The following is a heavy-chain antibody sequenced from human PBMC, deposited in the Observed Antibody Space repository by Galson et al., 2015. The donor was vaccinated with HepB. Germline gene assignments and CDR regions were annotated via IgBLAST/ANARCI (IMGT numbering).Heavy chain of an antibody. V-gene: IGHV1-2*02. CDR2: INPNSGGT. D-gene: IGHD6-19*01. J-gene: IGHJ5*02. CDR1: GYTFTGYY. CDR3: ARSASCWYSWFDP. Sequence: SVKVSCKASGYTFTGYYMHWVRQAPGQGLEWMGWINPNSGGTNYAQKFQGRVTMTRDTSTSTAYMELSSLRSDDTAVYYCARSASCWYSWFDPWGQGTLVTVSA.